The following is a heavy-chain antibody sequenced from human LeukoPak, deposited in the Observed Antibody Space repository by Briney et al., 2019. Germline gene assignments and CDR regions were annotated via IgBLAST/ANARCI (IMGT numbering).Heavy chain of an antibody. CDR3: ARVSRDAFDI. V-gene: IGHV4-34*01. D-gene: IGHD3-16*02. CDR1: GGSFSGYY. J-gene: IGHJ3*02. CDR2: INHSGST. Sequence: SETLSLTCAVYGGSFSGYYWSWIRQPPGKGLEWIGEINHSGSTNYNPSLKSRVTISVDTSKNQFSLKLSSVTAADTAVYYCARVSRDAFDIWGQGTMVTVSS.